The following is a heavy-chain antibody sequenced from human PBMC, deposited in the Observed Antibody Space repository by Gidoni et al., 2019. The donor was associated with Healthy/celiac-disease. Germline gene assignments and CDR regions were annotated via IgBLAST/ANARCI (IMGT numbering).Heavy chain of an antibody. J-gene: IGHJ3*02. V-gene: IGHV4-30-4*07. CDR2: IYYSGST. D-gene: IGHD5-18*01. CDR1: GGSISSGGYS. Sequence: QVQLQESGPGLVKPSQTLSLTCAVSGGSISSGGYSWRWIRQPPGKGLEWIGYIYYSGSTYYNPSLKSRVTISVDTSKNQFSLKLSSVTAADTAVYYCARAVDTAMVTVSAFDIWGQGTMVTVSS. CDR3: ARAVDTAMVTVSAFDI.